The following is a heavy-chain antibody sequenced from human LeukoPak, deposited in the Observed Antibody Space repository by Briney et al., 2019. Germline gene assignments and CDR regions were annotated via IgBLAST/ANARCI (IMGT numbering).Heavy chain of an antibody. D-gene: IGHD3-10*01. V-gene: IGHV4-39*01. CDR1: GGSISSGGYY. CDR3: ARSRYGSGPYYFDY. CDR2: IYYSGST. Sequence: SETLSLTCTVSGGSISSGGYYWSWIRQHPGKGLEWIGYIYYSGSTYYNPSLKSRVTISVDTSKNQFSLKLSSVTAADTAVYYCARSRYGSGPYYFDYWGQGTLVTVSS. J-gene: IGHJ4*02.